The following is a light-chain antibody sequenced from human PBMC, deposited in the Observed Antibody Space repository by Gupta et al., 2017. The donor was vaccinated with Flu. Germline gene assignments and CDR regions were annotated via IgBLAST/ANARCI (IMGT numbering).Light chain of an antibody. J-gene: IGKJ4*01. CDR3: HQDTSRPIT. V-gene: IGKV1-16*02. CDR2: AGS. Sequence: PPSPSASVGDRVTLTCSASQGISNNLAWFQQKPGKAPKPLIYAGSSFQSPVPSKFSGSGTGTDFTLTIISLQPEDIATYYCHQDTSRPITFGGGTQVEIK. CDR1: QGISNN.